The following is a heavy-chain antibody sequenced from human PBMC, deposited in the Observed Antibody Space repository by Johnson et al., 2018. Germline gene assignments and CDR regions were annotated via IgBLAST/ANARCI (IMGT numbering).Heavy chain of an antibody. Sequence: VQLVESGGGVVQPGRSLRLSCAASGFTFSSYAMHWVRQAPGKGLEWVAVISYDGSNKYYADSVKGRFTISRDNSKNTLYLQMNSLRDEDTAVYYCAREGPFYYMDVWGKGTTVTVSS. CDR3: AREGPFYYMDV. V-gene: IGHV3-30-3*01. J-gene: IGHJ6*03. CDR2: ISYDGSNK. CDR1: GFTFSSYA.